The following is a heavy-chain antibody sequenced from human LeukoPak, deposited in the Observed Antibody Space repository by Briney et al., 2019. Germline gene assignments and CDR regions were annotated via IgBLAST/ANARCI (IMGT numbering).Heavy chain of an antibody. J-gene: IGHJ1*01. CDR2: ISYDGSNK. V-gene: IGHV3-30-3*01. D-gene: IGHD2-2*01. CDR1: GFTFSSCA. CDR3: ARGDVVVPAAIGLTVQH. Sequence: PGGSLRLSCAASGFTFSSCAMHWVRQAPGKGLEWVAVISYDGSNKYYADSVKGRFTISRDNSKNTLYLQMNSLRAEDTAVYYCARGDVVVPAAIGLTVQHWGQGTLVTVSS.